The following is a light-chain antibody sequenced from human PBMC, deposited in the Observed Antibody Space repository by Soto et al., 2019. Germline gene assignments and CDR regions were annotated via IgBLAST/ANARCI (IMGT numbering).Light chain of an antibody. CDR1: QSITNNY. Sequence: EVVLTQSPGTLSLSPGERATLSCRSSQSITNNYLAWYQQKPGRAHRLLICGASSRATGIPDRFSGGGSGTDFTLTISRLEPEDFAVYYCQQFSSYPLTFGGGTKV. CDR2: GAS. CDR3: QQFSSYPLT. J-gene: IGKJ4*01. V-gene: IGKV3-20*01.